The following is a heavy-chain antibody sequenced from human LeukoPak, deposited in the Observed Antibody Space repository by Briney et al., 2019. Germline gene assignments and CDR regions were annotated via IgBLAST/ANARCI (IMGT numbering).Heavy chain of an antibody. V-gene: IGHV1-69*05. CDR1: GGTFSSYA. CDR2: IIPIFGTA. CDR3: ARGGWLQFCYFDY. D-gene: IGHD5-24*01. Sequence: SVKVSCKASGGTFSSYAISWVRQAPGQGLEWMGRIIPIFGTANHAQKFQGRVTITTDESTSTAYMELSSLRSEDTAVYYCARGGWLQFCYFDYWGQGTLVTVSS. J-gene: IGHJ4*02.